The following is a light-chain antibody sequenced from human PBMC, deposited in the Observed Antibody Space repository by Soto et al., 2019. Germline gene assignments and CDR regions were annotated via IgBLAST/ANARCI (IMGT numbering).Light chain of an antibody. CDR3: QQDYSYPYT. J-gene: IGKJ2*01. CDR1: QIISND. Sequence: AIQMTQSPSSLSASVGDRVTITCRASQIISNDLGWYQQKPGKAPKLLIYSASSLQGGVPSRFSGSGSGTDFTLTISSLQPDDFATYYCQQDYSYPYTFGQGTKLEIK. CDR2: SAS. V-gene: IGKV1-6*01.